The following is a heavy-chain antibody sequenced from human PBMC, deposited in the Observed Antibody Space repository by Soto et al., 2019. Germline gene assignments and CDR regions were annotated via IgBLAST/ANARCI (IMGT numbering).Heavy chain of an antibody. CDR2: IIPIFGTA. Sequence: SVKVSCKASGGTFSSYAISWVRQAPGQGLEWMGGIIPIFGTANYAQKFQGRVTITADESTSTAYMELSRLRSDDTAVYYCARCGDGGDYYDSSGYYYGDFDYWGQGTLVTVSS. D-gene: IGHD3-22*01. CDR1: GGTFSSYA. J-gene: IGHJ4*02. V-gene: IGHV1-69*13. CDR3: ARCGDGGDYYDSSGYYYGDFDY.